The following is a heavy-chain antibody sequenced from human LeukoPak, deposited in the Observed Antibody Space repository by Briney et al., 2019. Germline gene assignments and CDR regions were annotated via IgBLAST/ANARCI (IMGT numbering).Heavy chain of an antibody. Sequence: SETLSLTCAVYGGSFSGYYWSWIRQPPGKGLEWIGEINHSGSTNYNPSLKSRVTISVDTSKNQFSLKLSSVTAADTAVYYCARPPYLEWLFPLDYWGQGTLVTVSS. D-gene: IGHD3-3*01. J-gene: IGHJ4*02. CDR1: GGSFSGYY. CDR2: INHSGST. CDR3: ARPPYLEWLFPLDY. V-gene: IGHV4-34*01.